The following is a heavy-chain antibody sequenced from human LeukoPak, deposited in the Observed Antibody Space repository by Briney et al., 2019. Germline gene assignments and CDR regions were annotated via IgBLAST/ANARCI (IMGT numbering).Heavy chain of an antibody. CDR1: GGSISSGGYY. CDR3: ARVNYGSATKEDY. Sequence: PSETLSLTCTVSGGSISSGGYYWSWIRQHPGKGLEWIGYIYYSGSAYYNPSLKSRVTISVDTSENQFSLKLSSVTATDTAVYYCARVNYGSATKEDYWGQGTLVTVSS. J-gene: IGHJ4*02. CDR2: IYYSGSA. V-gene: IGHV4-31*03. D-gene: IGHD3-10*01.